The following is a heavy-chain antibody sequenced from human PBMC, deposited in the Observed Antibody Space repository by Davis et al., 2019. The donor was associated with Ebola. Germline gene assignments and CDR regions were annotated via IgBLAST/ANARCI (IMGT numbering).Heavy chain of an antibody. Sequence: GGSLRLFCAASGFTFSTSVMYWVRQAPGKGLEWVAVISYDGSSKYYVDSVRGRFTISRDNSMNMLYLQMNSLRAEDTAVYYCARGYNDNDYGGDYWGQGTLVTVSS. CDR3: ARGYNDNDYGGDY. V-gene: IGHV3-30-3*01. D-gene: IGHD5-12*01. CDR1: GFTFSTSV. J-gene: IGHJ4*02. CDR2: ISYDGSSK.